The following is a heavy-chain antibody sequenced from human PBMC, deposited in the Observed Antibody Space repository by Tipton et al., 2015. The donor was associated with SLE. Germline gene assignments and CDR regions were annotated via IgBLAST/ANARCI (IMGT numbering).Heavy chain of an antibody. CDR2: IYYTGTT. V-gene: IGHV4-39*07. CDR1: GGSISGTSYY. Sequence: TLSLTCTVSGGSISGTSYYWGWIRQPPGKGLEWIGSIYYTGTTYYNPSLKSRVTISVDTSKNQFSLRLISVTAADTAVYYCAREKSGHGYFDSWGQGSLVTVSS. D-gene: IGHD5-12*01. J-gene: IGHJ4*02. CDR3: AREKSGHGYFDS.